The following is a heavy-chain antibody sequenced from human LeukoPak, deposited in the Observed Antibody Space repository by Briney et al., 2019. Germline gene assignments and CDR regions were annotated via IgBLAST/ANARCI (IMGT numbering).Heavy chain of an antibody. CDR3: ARDDYYYDSSGYYLGDAFDI. V-gene: IGHV3-23*01. J-gene: IGHJ3*02. CDR2: ISGSGGST. Sequence: GGSLRLSCAASGFTFSSYAMSWVRQAPGKGLEWVSAISGSGGSTYYADSVKGRFTISRDNSKNTLYLQMNSLRAEDTAVYYCARDDYYYDSSGYYLGDAFDIWGQGTMVTVSS. CDR1: GFTFSSYA. D-gene: IGHD3-22*01.